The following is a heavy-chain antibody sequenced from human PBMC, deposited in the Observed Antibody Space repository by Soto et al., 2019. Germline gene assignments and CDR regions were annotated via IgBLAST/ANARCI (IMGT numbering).Heavy chain of an antibody. CDR1: GYTFTSYY. Sequence: ASVKVSCKESGYTFTSYYMHWVRQAPGQGLEWMGIINPSGGSTSYAQKFQGRVTMTRDTSTSTVYMELSSLRSEDTAVYYCARDSMVRPAFDIWGQGTMVSVSS. J-gene: IGHJ3*02. CDR2: INPSGGST. CDR3: ARDSMVRPAFDI. D-gene: IGHD3-10*01. V-gene: IGHV1-46*03.